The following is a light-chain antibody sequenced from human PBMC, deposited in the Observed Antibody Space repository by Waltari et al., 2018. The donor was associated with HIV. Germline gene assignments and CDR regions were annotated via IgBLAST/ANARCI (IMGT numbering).Light chain of an antibody. CDR2: GAS. V-gene: IGKV3-15*01. J-gene: IGKJ4*01. CDR1: QSFSSN. Sequence: EIVMTQSPATLSLSPGERVTLSCRASQSFSSNLAWYQQKPGQAPRLLIYGASTRATGIPARFSGSGSGTEFTLTISSLQSEDFAVYYCQQYNNWPPLTFGGGTKVEIK. CDR3: QQYNNWPPLT.